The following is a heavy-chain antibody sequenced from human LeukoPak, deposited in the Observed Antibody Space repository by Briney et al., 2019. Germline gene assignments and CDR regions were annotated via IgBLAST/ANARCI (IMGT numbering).Heavy chain of an antibody. Sequence: GGSLRLSCAASGFTFSSYTMSWVRQAPGKGLEWVSTITTSDGNTYYADSVKGRFTISRDNSKNTLYLQMNSLRAEDTAVYYCAKREGYYYDLDYWGQGTLVTVSS. D-gene: IGHD3-22*01. CDR1: GFTFSSYT. J-gene: IGHJ4*02. CDR3: AKREGYYYDLDY. CDR2: ITTSDGNT. V-gene: IGHV3-23*01.